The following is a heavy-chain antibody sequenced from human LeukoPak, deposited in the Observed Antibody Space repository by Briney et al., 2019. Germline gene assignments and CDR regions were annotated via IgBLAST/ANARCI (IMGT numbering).Heavy chain of an antibody. Sequence: GGSLRLSCAASGSTFSSYNMNWVRQAPGKGLEWVSSISSSSSYIYYADSVKGRFTISRDNAKNSLYLQMNSLRAEDTAVYYCARALMVRGESQYYFDYWGQGTLVTVFS. CDR2: ISSSSSYI. V-gene: IGHV3-21*01. D-gene: IGHD3-10*01. CDR3: ARALMVRGESQYYFDY. J-gene: IGHJ4*02. CDR1: GSTFSSYN.